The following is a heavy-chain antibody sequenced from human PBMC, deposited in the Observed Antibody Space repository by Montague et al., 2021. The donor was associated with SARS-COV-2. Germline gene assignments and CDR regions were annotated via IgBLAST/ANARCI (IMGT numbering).Heavy chain of an antibody. CDR1: GGSISSYY. V-gene: IGHV4-59*13. D-gene: IGHD1-20*01. Sequence: SETLSLTCSVSGGSISSYYWSWIRQSPGKGLEWIGYIFHSGITDYNPSLKSRVAISADMSKNQFSLQLNSVTAADSAVYYCARTEYNWNDWFDPGGQGTLVTVSS. CDR3: ARTEYNWNDWFDP. J-gene: IGHJ5*02. CDR2: IFHSGIT.